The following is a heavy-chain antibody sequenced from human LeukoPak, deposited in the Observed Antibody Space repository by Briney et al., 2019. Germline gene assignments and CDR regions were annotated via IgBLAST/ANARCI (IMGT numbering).Heavy chain of an antibody. D-gene: IGHD6-13*01. CDR1: GYTFTSYA. J-gene: IGHJ4*02. CDR2: ISTYNGNT. V-gene: IGHV1-18*01. CDR3: ARGEHGTTWYVDY. Sequence: ASVKVSCKASGYTFTSYAMNWVRQAPGQGLEWMGWISTYNGNTNYAQKLQGRVTMTTDTSTNTAYMELRSLRSDDTAVYYCARGEHGTTWYVDYWGQGTLVTVSS.